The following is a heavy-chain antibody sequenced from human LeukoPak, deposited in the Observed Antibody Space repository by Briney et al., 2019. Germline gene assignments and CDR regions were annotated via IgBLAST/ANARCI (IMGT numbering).Heavy chain of an antibody. CDR3: AHRRGASTTVTSPFDS. V-gene: IGHV2-5*02. CDR1: GFSLRTSGVG. D-gene: IGHD4-17*01. Sequence: KSGPTLVNPTQTLTLTCTFSGFSLRTSGVGVGWIRQPPGKALEWVALIYWDGDERYSPSLKSRLTITKDTSKNQVVLTMTNMDPADTATYYCAHRRGASTTVTSPFDSWGQGTLVTVSS. J-gene: IGHJ5*01. CDR2: IYWDGDE.